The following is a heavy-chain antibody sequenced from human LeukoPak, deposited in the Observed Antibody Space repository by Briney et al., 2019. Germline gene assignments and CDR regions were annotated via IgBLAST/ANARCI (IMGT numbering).Heavy chain of an antibody. CDR2: ITRSSNSI. Sequence: GGSLRLSCVTSGFSFSTYSMSWVRQSPGKGLEWVSAITRSSNSIYYADAVKGRFTISKDNAKRSVYLQMNSLRVEDTAIYYCTSELYFSDGSGLWGPGTVVTVSS. CDR1: GFSFSTYS. CDR3: TSELYFSDGSGL. J-gene: IGHJ3*01. D-gene: IGHD3-22*01. V-gene: IGHV3-21*01.